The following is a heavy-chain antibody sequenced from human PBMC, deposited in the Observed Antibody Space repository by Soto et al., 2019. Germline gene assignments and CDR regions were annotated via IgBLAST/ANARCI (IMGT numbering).Heavy chain of an antibody. J-gene: IGHJ6*03. D-gene: IGHD2-2*01. V-gene: IGHV1-18*01. Sequence: ASVKVSCKASGYTFTSYGISWVRQAPGQGLEWMGWISAYNGNTNYAQKLQGRVTMTTDTSTSTAYMGLRSLRSDDTAVYYCARDGTVVPAATNSYYYYYMDVWGKGTTVTVSS. CDR3: ARDGTVVPAATNSYYYYYMDV. CDR1: GYTFTSYG. CDR2: ISAYNGNT.